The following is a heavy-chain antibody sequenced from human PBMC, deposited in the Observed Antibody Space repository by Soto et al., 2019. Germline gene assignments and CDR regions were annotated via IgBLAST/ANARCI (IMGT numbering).Heavy chain of an antibody. CDR1: GFTFSSYA. V-gene: IGHV3-30-3*01. CDR2: ISYDGSNK. D-gene: IGHD4-17*01. J-gene: IGHJ4*02. Sequence: TGGSLRLSCAASGFTFSSYAMHWVRQAPGKGLEWVAVISYDGSNKYYADSVKGRFTISRDNSKNTLYLQMNSLRAEDTAVYYCAGDYGGNSYYFDYWGQGTLVTVSS. CDR3: AGDYGGNSYYFDY.